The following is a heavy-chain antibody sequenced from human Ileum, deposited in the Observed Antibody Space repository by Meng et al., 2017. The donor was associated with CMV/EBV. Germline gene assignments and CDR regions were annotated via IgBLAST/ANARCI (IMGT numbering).Heavy chain of an antibody. CDR1: GGSRTSGGYY. V-gene: IGHV4-31*02. Sequence: VSGGSRTSGGYYWSWIRKHPGKGLEWIGYIYHSGSTYYNPSLQSRATISIDTSKNQFSLKLSSVTAADTAVYYCARLAAGISWFDPWGQGSLVTVSS. CDR3: ARLAAGISWFDP. J-gene: IGHJ5*02. CDR2: IYHSGST. D-gene: IGHD6-19*01.